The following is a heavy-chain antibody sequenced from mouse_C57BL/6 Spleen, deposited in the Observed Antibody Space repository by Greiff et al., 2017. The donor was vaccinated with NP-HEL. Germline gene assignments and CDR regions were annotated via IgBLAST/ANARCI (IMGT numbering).Heavy chain of an antibody. V-gene: IGHV1-81*01. CDR2: IYPRSGNT. CDR1: GYNFTSYG. J-gene: IGHJ4*01. D-gene: IGHD2-5*01. Sequence: VQLQQSGAELARPGASVKLSCKASGYNFTSYGISWVKQRTGQGLEWIGEIYPRSGNTYYHEKFKGKATLTADKSSSTAYMELRSLTTEDSAVYFCARGGYSNYDAMDYWGQGTSVTVSS. CDR3: ARGGYSNYDAMDY.